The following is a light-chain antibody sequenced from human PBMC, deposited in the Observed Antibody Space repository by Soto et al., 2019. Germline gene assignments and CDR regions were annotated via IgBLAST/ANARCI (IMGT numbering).Light chain of an antibody. CDR3: QEYKNWRPIT. J-gene: IGKJ4*01. CDR2: GAS. Sequence: MTPSAATVAVARRERATLYCRASQSISSKLAWYQQKPGQAPRLLIYGASTRATGIPVRFSGSGSGTEFTLTITRLQSADFAVYYCQEYKNWRPITFGEGTKVDIK. V-gene: IGKV3-15*01. CDR1: QSISSK.